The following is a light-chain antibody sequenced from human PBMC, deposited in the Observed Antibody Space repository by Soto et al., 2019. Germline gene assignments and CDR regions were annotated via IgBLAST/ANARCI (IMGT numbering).Light chain of an antibody. CDR3: QQLNSYRLT. Sequence: IQLTQSPSSLSASVGDRVTITCRASQGISSYLAWYQQKPGKAPKLLIYAASTLQSGVPSRFSGSGSVTDFTLTISSLQPEDFATYYCQQLNSYRLTFGGGTKVEIK. J-gene: IGKJ4*01. CDR1: QGISSY. CDR2: AAS. V-gene: IGKV1-9*01.